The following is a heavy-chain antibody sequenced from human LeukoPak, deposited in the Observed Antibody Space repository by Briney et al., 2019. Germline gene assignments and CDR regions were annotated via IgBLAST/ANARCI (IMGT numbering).Heavy chain of an antibody. Sequence: ASVKVSCKASGYTFTSYYMHWVRQAPGRGLEWMGVINPSGGSTAYAQKFQGRVTMTRDMSTSTVYMELSSLRSEDTAVYYCARDLGGYDGYWGQGTLVTVSS. J-gene: IGHJ4*02. CDR2: INPSGGST. CDR1: GYTFTSYY. D-gene: IGHD5-12*01. V-gene: IGHV1-46*01. CDR3: ARDLGGYDGY.